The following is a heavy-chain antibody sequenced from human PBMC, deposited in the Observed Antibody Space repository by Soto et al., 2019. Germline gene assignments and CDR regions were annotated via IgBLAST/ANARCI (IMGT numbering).Heavy chain of an antibody. CDR3: ARTNYHKCGCLDP. CDR2: GYYDGTT. Sequence: QVQLQESGPGLVKPSGTLSLTCDVSGGSITNSNWWSWVRQTPGKGLEWIGEGYYDGTTKRKPSLKSRVNISGDGSKKQVSLKLTSVTVADTAFYYCARTNYHKCGCLDPWGQGTLVTV. D-gene: IGHD2-21*01. J-gene: IGHJ5*02. V-gene: IGHV4-4*02. CDR1: GGSITNSNW.